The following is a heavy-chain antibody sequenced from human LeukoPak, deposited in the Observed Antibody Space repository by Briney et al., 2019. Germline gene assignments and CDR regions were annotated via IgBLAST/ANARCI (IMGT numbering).Heavy chain of an antibody. J-gene: IGHJ4*02. CDR1: GGSFSGYY. CDR2: INHSGST. Sequence: SETLSLTCAVYGGSFSGYYWSWIRQPPGKGLEWIGEINHSGSTNYNPSLKSRVTISVDTSKNQFSLKLSSVTAADPAVYYCARGSSSSNYFDYWGQGTLVTVSS. V-gene: IGHV4-34*01. D-gene: IGHD6-6*01. CDR3: ARGSSSSNYFDY.